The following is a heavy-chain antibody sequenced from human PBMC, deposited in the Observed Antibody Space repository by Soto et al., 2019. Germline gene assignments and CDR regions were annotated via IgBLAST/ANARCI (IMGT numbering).Heavy chain of an antibody. V-gene: IGHV3-30-3*01. D-gene: IGHD2-2*02. CDR1: GFTFSSYA. CDR2: ISYDGSNK. Sequence: QVQLVESGGGVVQPGRSLRLSCAASGFTFSSYAMHWVRQAPGKGLEWVAVISYDGSNKYYADSVKGRFTISRDNSKKTLYLQMNRLRAEDTAVYYCALTLGYCSSTSCYTGGYYYYYGMEVWGQGTTVSVS. J-gene: IGHJ6*02. CDR3: ALTLGYCSSTSCYTGGYYYYYGMEV.